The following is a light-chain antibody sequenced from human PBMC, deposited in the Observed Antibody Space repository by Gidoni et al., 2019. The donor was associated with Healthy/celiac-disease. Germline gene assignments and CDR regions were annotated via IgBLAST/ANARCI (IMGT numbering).Light chain of an antibody. Sequence: EIVMTQSPATLSVSPGERATLSCRASQSVSSNLAWYQQKPGQAPWLLIYGASTRATGIPARFSGSGSGTEFTLTISSLQSEDFAVYYCQQYNNWPPRTFXQXTKVXIK. V-gene: IGKV3-15*01. CDR3: QQYNNWPPRT. CDR2: GAS. J-gene: IGKJ1*01. CDR1: QSVSSN.